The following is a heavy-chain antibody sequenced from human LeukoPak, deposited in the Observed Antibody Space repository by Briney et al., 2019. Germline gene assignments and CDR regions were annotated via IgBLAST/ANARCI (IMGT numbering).Heavy chain of an antibody. D-gene: IGHD3-22*01. CDR3: ASQHYDSSGYYMHGGFWGS. J-gene: IGHJ3*01. CDR1: GYTFTGYY. V-gene: IGHV1-2*02. CDR2: INPNSGGT. Sequence: GASVKVSCKASGYTFTGYYMHWVRQAPGQGLEWMGWINPNSGGTNYAQKFQGRVTMTRDTSISTAYMELSRLRSDDTAVYYCASQHYDSSGYYMHGGFWGSWGQGTMVTVSS.